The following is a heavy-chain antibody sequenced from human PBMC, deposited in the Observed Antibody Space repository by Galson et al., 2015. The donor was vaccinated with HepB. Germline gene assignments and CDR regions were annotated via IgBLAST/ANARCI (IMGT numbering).Heavy chain of an antibody. V-gene: IGHV3-9*01. Sequence: SLRLSCAASGFTFDDYAMHWVRQAPGKGLEWVAGISWNSGSIGYADSVKGRFTISRDNAKNSLYLQMNSLRAEDTALYYCAKDMYWERLATITAPFDYWGQGTLVTVSS. D-gene: IGHD5-24*01. CDR3: AKDMYWERLATITAPFDY. J-gene: IGHJ4*02. CDR1: GFTFDDYA. CDR2: ISWNSGSI.